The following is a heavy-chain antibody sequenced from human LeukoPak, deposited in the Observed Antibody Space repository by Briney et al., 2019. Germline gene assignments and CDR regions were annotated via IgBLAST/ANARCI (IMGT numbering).Heavy chain of an antibody. CDR3: ARLDFRDGDYVFWY. V-gene: IGHV4-59*08. D-gene: IGHD4-17*01. Sequence: SETLSLTCTVSGGSISRYYWSWIRQPPGKELEWIGYIYYSGSTNYNPSLKSRVSISVDTSESQFSLILRSVTAADTAVYYCARLDFRDGDYVFWYWGQGTLVTVSS. CDR1: GGSISRYY. J-gene: IGHJ4*02. CDR2: IYYSGST.